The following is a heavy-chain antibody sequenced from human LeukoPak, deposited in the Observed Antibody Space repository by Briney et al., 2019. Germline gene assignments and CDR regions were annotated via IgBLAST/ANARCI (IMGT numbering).Heavy chain of an antibody. CDR2: IYYSGST. CDR1: GGSIGSYY. J-gene: IGHJ3*02. Sequence: SETLSLTCTVSGGSIGSYYWSWIRQPPGKGLEWIGYIYYSGSTNYNPSLKSRVTISVDTSKNQFSLKLSSVTAADTAVYYCARSRIQLWSPDAFDIWGKGTMVTVSS. D-gene: IGHD5-18*01. V-gene: IGHV4-59*12. CDR3: ARSRIQLWSPDAFDI.